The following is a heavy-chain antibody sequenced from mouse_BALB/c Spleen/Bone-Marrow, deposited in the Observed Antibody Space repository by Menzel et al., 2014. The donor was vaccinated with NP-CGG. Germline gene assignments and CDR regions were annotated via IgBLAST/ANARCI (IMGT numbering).Heavy chain of an antibody. D-gene: IGHD2-4*01. V-gene: IGHV5-9-2*01. J-gene: IGHJ3*01. CDR3: ARHAYYEQTEVSFVN. CDR2: ISGGGSYT. CDR1: GFTFSNYG. Sequence: EVMLVESGGGLVRSGGSLKLSCAASGFTFSNYGMSWVRQTPEKRLEWVATISGGGSYTFYSGSVKGRFAISRDNAKTNLNLQPSSLRSEDTALYYCARHAYYEQTEVSFVNWGQVALVTASA.